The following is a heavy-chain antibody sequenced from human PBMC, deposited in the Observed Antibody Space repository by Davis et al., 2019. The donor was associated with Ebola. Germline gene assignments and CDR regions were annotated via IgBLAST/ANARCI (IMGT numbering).Heavy chain of an antibody. CDR2: ISGSGGST. J-gene: IGHJ4*02. D-gene: IGHD2-2*02. V-gene: IGHV3-23*01. Sequence: PGGSLRLSCAASGFTFSSYAMSWVRQAPGKGLEWVSAISGSGGSTYYADSVKGRFTISRDNSKDTLYLQMNSLRAEDTAVYYCARAQYCSSTSCYMGHFPFDYWGQGTLVTVSS. CDR3: ARAQYCSSTSCYMGHFPFDY. CDR1: GFTFSSYA.